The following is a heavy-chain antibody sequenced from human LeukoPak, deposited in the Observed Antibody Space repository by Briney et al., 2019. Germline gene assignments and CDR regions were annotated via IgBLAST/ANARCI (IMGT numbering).Heavy chain of an antibody. Sequence: SETLSLTCAVSGGSISSGGYSWSWIRQPPGKGLEWIGYNFHSGSTYYNPSLKSRVTISVDRSKDQFSLKLSSVTAADTAVYYCARGGRDYYDSSGKGDDAFDIWGQGTMVTVSS. V-gene: IGHV4-30-2*01. CDR1: GGSISSGGYS. D-gene: IGHD3-22*01. J-gene: IGHJ3*02. CDR3: ARGGRDYYDSSGKGDDAFDI. CDR2: NFHSGST.